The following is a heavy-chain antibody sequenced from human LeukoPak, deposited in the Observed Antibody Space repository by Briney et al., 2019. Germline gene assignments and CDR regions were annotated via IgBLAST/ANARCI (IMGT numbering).Heavy chain of an antibody. CDR1: GFTFSNYG. Sequence: PGGFLRLSCAASGFTFSNYGMHWVRQAPGKGLEWVALIWFDGSDKYYADSVQGRFTISRDNSENTLSLQVSSLRAEDTAIYYCARGGEPDYFDYWGQGTLVTVSS. CDR2: IWFDGSDK. V-gene: IGHV3-33*01. D-gene: IGHD2-21*01. CDR3: ARGGEPDYFDY. J-gene: IGHJ4*02.